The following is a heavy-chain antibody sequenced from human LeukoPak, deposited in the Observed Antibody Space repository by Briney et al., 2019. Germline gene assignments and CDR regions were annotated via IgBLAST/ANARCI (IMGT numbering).Heavy chain of an antibody. CDR2: IRYDGSNK. J-gene: IGHJ5*02. Sequence: GGSLRLSCAASGFTFSSYGMHWVRQAPGKGLEWVAFIRYDGSNKYYADSVKGRFTISRDNSKNTLYLQMNSLRAEDTAVYYCARDLHYGDLGWFDPWGQGTLVTVSS. CDR1: GFTFSSYG. D-gene: IGHD4-17*01. CDR3: ARDLHYGDLGWFDP. V-gene: IGHV3-30*02.